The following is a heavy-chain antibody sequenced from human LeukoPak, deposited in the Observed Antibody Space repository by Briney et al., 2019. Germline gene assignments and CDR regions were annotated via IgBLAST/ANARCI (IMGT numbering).Heavy chain of an antibody. J-gene: IGHJ4*02. CDR1: GGTFSSYA. CDR2: IIPIFGTA. V-gene: IGHV1-69*05. CDR3: ARGYFDWLPYFLDY. D-gene: IGHD3-9*01. Sequence: GASVKVSCKASGGTFSSYAISWVRQAPGQGLEWMGGIIPIFGTANYAQKFQGGVTITTDESTSTAYMELSSLRSEDTAVYYCARGYFDWLPYFLDYWGQGTLVTVSS.